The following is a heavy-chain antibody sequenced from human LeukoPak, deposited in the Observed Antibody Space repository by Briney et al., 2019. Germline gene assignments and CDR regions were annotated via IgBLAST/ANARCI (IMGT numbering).Heavy chain of an antibody. J-gene: IGHJ4*02. V-gene: IGHV3-23*01. Sequence: GGSLRLSCEASGFTFTNSAMNWVRQDPGKGLEWVSLISASGGNTYYADSVKGRFTVSRDSSKNTLHLQMNSLRAEDTAVYECAKDMKLSCWGQGTLVTVSS. CDR3: AKDMKLSC. CDR2: ISASGGNT. D-gene: IGHD1-26*01. CDR1: GFTFTNSA.